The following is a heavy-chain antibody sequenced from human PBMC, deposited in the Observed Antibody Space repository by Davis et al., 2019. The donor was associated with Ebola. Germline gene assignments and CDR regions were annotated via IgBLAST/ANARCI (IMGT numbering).Heavy chain of an antibody. CDR2: INHSGST. V-gene: IGHV4-34*01. D-gene: IGHD4-23*01. CDR1: GGSFSGYY. CDR3: ARAGKMECFDY. Sequence: PSETLSLTCAVYGGSFSGYYWSWIRQPPGKGLEWIGEINHSGSTNYNPSLKSRVTISVDTSKNQFSLKLSSVTAADTAVYYCARAGKMECFDYWGQGTLVTVSS. J-gene: IGHJ4*02.